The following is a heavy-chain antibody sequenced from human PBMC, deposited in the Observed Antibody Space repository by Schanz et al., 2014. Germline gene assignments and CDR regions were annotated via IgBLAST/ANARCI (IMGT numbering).Heavy chain of an antibody. CDR2: INAGTGNT. D-gene: IGHD6-13*01. J-gene: IGHJ4*02. Sequence: QVQLVRSGAEVKKPGSSMKDSCKASGGTFNSYTINWVRQAPGQRLEWMGWINAGTGNTEYSQKFQGRVTITRDTLASTAYMEVSSLRSEDTAVYYCARSGSSNWYFFDYWGQGTLVTVSS. CDR3: ARSGSSNWYFFDY. V-gene: IGHV1-3*01. CDR1: GGTFNSYT.